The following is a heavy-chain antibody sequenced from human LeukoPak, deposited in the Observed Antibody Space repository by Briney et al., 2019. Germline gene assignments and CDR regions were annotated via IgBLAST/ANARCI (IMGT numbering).Heavy chain of an antibody. V-gene: IGHV3-43*01. Sequence: GGSLRLSCAASGFTFDDYTMHWVRQAPGKGLEWVSLITWDGGSTYYADSVKGRFTISRDNSKNSLYLQMNSLRTEDSALYYCAKGRGSNWYDPPDYWGQGTLVTVSS. D-gene: IGHD1-1*01. CDR3: AKGRGSNWYDPPDY. J-gene: IGHJ4*02. CDR2: ITWDGGST. CDR1: GFTFDDYT.